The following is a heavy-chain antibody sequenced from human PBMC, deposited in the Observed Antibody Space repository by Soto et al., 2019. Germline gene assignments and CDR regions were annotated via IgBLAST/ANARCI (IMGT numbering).Heavy chain of an antibody. Sequence: QVHRVQSGAGVKKPGASVKVSCKASGYTFTGYHLYWVRQAPGQGLEWMGWINPNSGVTNYAQKFQGRVTMTRDTSISTAYMELSSLTSDDTALYYCATPRSPNYRDASDFWGQGTMVTVSS. D-gene: IGHD4-4*01. CDR3: ATPRSPNYRDASDF. CDR1: GYTFTGYH. V-gene: IGHV1-2*02. J-gene: IGHJ3*01. CDR2: INPNSGVT.